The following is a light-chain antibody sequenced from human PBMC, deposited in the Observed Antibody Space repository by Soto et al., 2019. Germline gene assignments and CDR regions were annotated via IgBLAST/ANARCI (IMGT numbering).Light chain of an antibody. J-gene: IGKJ4*01. Sequence: EIVMTQSPASLSASPGDRVTLSCRASQSVNSHLAWYQQKPGQAPRPLILGESTRATGTPARFSGSGSGTDFTLTISSLQSEDFAVYYCQQYNNGPLTVGRGTKVEIK. CDR2: GES. CDR1: QSVNSH. CDR3: QQYNNGPLT. V-gene: IGKV3D-15*01.